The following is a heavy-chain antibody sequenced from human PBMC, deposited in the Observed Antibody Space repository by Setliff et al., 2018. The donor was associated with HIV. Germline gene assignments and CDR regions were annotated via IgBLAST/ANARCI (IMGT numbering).Heavy chain of an antibody. V-gene: IGHV3-74*03. J-gene: IGHJ5*01. CDR2: INNDGSSR. D-gene: IGHD2-8*01. CDR1: GFTFSNYW. CDR3: APGHLWFDS. Sequence: LRLSCAASGFTFSNYWVNWVRQAPGKGLVWVSRINNDGSSRTYADSVKGRFTIYRDNAKNTLYLQMYNLRGEDTAVYYCAPGHLWFDSWGQGTLVTVSS.